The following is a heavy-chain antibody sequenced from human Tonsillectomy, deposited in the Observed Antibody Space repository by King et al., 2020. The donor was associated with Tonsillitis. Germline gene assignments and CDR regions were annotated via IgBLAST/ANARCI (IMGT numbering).Heavy chain of an antibody. V-gene: IGHV3-9*01. Sequence: VQLVESGGGLVQPGRSLRLSCAASGFTFDDYAMHWVRQAPGKGLEWVSGISWNSGSIGYADSVKGRFTISRDNAKNSLYLQMNSLRAEDTALYYCAKGAGGVHCAFDIWGQGTMVTVSS. CDR2: ISWNSGSI. CDR1: GFTFDDYA. J-gene: IGHJ3*02. CDR3: AKGAGGVHCAFDI. D-gene: IGHD3-16*01.